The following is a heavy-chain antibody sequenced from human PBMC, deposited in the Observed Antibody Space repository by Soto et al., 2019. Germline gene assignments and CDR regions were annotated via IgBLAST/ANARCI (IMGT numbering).Heavy chain of an antibody. Sequence: ASVKVSCKASGYTFTDYFIHWVRQVPGQGFEWMGWINPNSRGTNYAPKFQGRVTMTRDTSNSTAYMELRGLRSDDTAVYYCARVTLKAGNWFDPWGQGTLVTVSS. CDR2: INPNSRGT. V-gene: IGHV1-2*02. J-gene: IGHJ5*02. CDR3: ARVTLKAGNWFDP. CDR1: GYTFTDYF.